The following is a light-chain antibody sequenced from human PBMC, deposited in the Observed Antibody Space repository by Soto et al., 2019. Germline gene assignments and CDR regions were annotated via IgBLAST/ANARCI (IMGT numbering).Light chain of an antibody. J-gene: IGKJ4*01. Sequence: ENVLTQSPGTLSLSPGEGATLSCRASPSVSSRSLAWYQQRPGQAPSLLIYGASNRATGIPDRFGGSVSGTDFTLTISRLEPEDFAVYYCQHYDTSSLTFGGGTKVEIK. CDR1: PSVSSRS. CDR2: GAS. CDR3: QHYDTSSLT. V-gene: IGKV3-20*01.